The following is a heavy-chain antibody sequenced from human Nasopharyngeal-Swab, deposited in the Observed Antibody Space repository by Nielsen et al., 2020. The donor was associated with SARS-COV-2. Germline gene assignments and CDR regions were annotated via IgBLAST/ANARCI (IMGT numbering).Heavy chain of an antibody. D-gene: IGHD2/OR15-2a*01. V-gene: IGHV3-21*01. J-gene: IGHJ6*03. Sequence: GESLKISCVASGFTLSDFSMSWVRQAPGKGLEWVSSITTSDIYYADSVMGRFTISTDNTNNSLVLQMNSLRADDTALYYCARQHSYFQNNYHFYMDVWGRGTTVTVSS. CDR2: ITTSDI. CDR3: ARQHSYFQNNYHFYMDV. CDR1: GFTLSDFS.